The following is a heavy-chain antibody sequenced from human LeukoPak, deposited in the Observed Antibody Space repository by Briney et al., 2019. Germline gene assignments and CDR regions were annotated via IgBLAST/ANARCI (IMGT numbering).Heavy chain of an antibody. D-gene: IGHD6-6*01. CDR1: GGSISSSSYY. CDR3: ARVDSSLNWFDP. J-gene: IGHJ5*02. Sequence: SGTLSLTCTVSGGSISSSSYYWGWIRQPPGKGLEWIGSIYYSGSTYYNPSLKSRVTISVDTSKNQFSLKLSSVTAADTAVYYCARVDSSLNWFDPWGQGTLVTVSS. V-gene: IGHV4-39*07. CDR2: IYYSGST.